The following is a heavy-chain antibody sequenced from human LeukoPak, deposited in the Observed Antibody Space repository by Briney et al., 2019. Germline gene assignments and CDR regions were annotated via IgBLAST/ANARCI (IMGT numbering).Heavy chain of an antibody. Sequence: ASVKVSCKASGYTFTSYGISWVRQAPGQGLEWMGWIGAYNGNTNYAQKLQGRVTMTTDTSTSTAYMELRSLRSDDTAVYYCAREDIVAMTNDYWGQGTLVTVSS. J-gene: IGHJ4*02. CDR3: AREDIVAMTNDY. V-gene: IGHV1-18*01. D-gene: IGHD5-12*01. CDR1: GYTFTSYG. CDR2: IGAYNGNT.